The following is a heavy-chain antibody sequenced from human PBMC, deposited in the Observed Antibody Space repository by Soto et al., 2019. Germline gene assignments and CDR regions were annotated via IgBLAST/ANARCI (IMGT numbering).Heavy chain of an antibody. CDR3: ARGRLAQAAAGYYFDY. CDR1: GGSFSGYY. Sequence: SETLSLTCAVYGGSFSGYYWSWIRQPPGKGLEWIGEINHSGSTNYNPSLKSRVTISVDTSKNQFSLKLSSVTAADTAVYYCARGRLAQAAAGYYFDYWGQGTLVTVSS. D-gene: IGHD6-13*01. V-gene: IGHV4-34*01. CDR2: INHSGST. J-gene: IGHJ4*02.